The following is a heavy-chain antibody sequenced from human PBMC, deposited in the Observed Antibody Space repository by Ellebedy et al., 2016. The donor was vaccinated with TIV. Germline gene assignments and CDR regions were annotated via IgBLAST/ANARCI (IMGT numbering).Heavy chain of an antibody. V-gene: IGHV3-13*01. D-gene: IGHD4-23*01. CDR1: GFTFRSYD. CDR3: ARSHGGNYYFYGMDV. J-gene: IGHJ6*02. Sequence: PEGSLRLSCAASGFTFRSYDMHWVRQAPGKGLEWVSAIGNTGDTHYPGSVKGRFTISRDNMGDSLYLQMNSLTAGDTGMYYCARSHGGNYYFYGMDVWGQGTTVTVSS. CDR2: IGNTGDT.